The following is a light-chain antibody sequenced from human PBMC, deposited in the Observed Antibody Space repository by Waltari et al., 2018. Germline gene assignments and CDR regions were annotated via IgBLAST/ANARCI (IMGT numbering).Light chain of an antibody. CDR1: QSISNW. Sequence: DIQMTQSPSTLSASVGDRVTITCRASQSISNWLAWYQQKPGKAPKLLIYKASTLESGVPSRFSGSGSGTEFTLTLSSLQPDDFATYYCQQYNSYSLLTFGGGTKVEIK. V-gene: IGKV1-5*03. J-gene: IGKJ4*01. CDR3: QQYNSYSLLT. CDR2: KAS.